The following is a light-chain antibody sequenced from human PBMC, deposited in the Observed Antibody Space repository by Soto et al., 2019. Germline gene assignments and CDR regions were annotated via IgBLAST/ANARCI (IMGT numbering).Light chain of an antibody. CDR2: EVN. J-gene: IGLJ1*01. Sequence: QSLLTHPASVSVSPGQSVTISCTGTSSDVGAYNYVSRYQQHPGKAPKLMIYEVNYRPSGVSNRFSGSKSGNTASLTISGLQAEDDAHYYCSSYTGGTYVFGIGTKVTVL. CDR3: SSYTGGTYV. V-gene: IGLV2-14*01. CDR1: SSDVGAYNY.